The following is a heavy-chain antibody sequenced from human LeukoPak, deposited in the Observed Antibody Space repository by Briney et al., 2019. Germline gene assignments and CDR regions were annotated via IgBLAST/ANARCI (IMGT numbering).Heavy chain of an antibody. Sequence: PGGSLRLSCAASGFTFSSYAMSWVRQASGKGLEWVSAISASGGTTYYADSVKGRFTISRDNSKDTLYLQMNSLRAEDTAVYYCAKATCSSTSCYRNFEYRGQGTLVTVSS. CDR1: GFTFSSYA. V-gene: IGHV3-23*01. CDR2: ISASGGTT. J-gene: IGHJ4*02. D-gene: IGHD2-2*01. CDR3: AKATCSSTSCYRNFEY.